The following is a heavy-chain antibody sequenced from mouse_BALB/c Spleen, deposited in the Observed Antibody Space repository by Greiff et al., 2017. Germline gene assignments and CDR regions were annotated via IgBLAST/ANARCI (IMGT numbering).Heavy chain of an antibody. V-gene: IGHV5-6-5*01. J-gene: IGHJ3*01. Sequence: DVQLVESGGGLVKPGGSLKLSCAASGFTFSSYAMSWVRQTPEKRLEWVASISSGGSTYYPDSVKGRFTISRDNARNILYLQMSSLRSEDTAMYYCARAYDGYSAWFAYWGQGTLVTVSA. D-gene: IGHD2-3*01. CDR1: GFTFSSYA. CDR2: ISSGGST. CDR3: ARAYDGYSAWFAY.